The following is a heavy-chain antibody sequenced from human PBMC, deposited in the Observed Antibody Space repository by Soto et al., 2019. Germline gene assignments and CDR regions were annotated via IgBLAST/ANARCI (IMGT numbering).Heavy chain of an antibody. CDR2: ISNSGSVI. V-gene: IGHV3-48*02. CDR3: VRVYASNTFDL. Sequence: EVQLVESGGNLVQAGGSLRLSCAASGFTFISYSMSWVRQAPGKGLEWVSYISNSGSVIHDADSVKGRFTISRDNAKNSLCLQMNSLRDEDTALYYCVRVYASNTFDLWGQGTVVTVSS. CDR1: GFTFISYS. J-gene: IGHJ3*01. D-gene: IGHD2-2*01.